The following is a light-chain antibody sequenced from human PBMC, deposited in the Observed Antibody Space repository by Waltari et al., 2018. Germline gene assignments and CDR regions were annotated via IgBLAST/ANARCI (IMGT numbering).Light chain of an antibody. V-gene: IGKV3-20*01. CDR2: GAS. J-gene: IGKJ1*01. CDR3: QHYVRLPAT. CDR1: QSVSRS. Sequence: SCGASQSVSRSLAWYQQKPGQAPKLLIYGASTRATGIPDRFTGSGSGTDFSLTISSLEPEDFAIYLCQHYVRLPATFGQGTKVEIK.